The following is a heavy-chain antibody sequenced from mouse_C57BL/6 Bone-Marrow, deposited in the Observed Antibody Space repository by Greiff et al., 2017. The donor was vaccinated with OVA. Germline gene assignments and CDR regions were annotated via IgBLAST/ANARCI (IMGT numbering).Heavy chain of an antibody. V-gene: IGHV1-4*01. CDR1: GYTFTSYT. CDR3: SRGYYIDY. Sequence: QVQLQQSGAELARPGASVKMSCKASGYTFTSYTIHWVKQRPGQGLEWIGYIDPTNDYTNYNQKFKGKATLTADKSSSTAYMQLSSLTSEDSAVYYCSRGYYIDYWGRGTTLTVSS. J-gene: IGHJ2*01. CDR2: IDPTNDYT.